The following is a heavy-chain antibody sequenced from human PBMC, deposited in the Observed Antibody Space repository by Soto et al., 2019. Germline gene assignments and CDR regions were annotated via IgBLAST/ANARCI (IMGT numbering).Heavy chain of an antibody. CDR1: GDSLSSYENY. Sequence: PAETLSLTCTVSGDSLSSYENYWTWIRQPPGKDLEWIGYISYTVSTHYNPSVRSRVSISMDTSKNQFSLQLSSVTAADTAVYYCARASIQFLSERWGQGTLVNVSS. CDR2: ISYTVST. V-gene: IGHV4-30-4*01. D-gene: IGHD1-1*01. CDR3: ARASIQFLSER. J-gene: IGHJ4*02.